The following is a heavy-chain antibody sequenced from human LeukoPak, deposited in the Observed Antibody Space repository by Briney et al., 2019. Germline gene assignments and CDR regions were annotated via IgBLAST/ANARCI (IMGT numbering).Heavy chain of an antibody. CDR3: ARPMYSYDSSGSLAV. D-gene: IGHD3-22*01. J-gene: IGHJ6*02. CDR1: GFTFSSYG. V-gene: IGHV3-30*04. CDR2: ISSNGKNK. Sequence: PGGSLRLSCAASGFTFSSYGIHWVRQAPGKWLEWVALISSNGKNKDYADSVKGRFTISRDNSKNTLYLQMNSLRAEDTAVYYCARPMYSYDSSGSLAVWGQGTTVTVTS.